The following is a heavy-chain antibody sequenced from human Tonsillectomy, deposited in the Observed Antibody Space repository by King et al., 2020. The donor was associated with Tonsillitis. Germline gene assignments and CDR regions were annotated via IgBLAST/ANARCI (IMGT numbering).Heavy chain of an antibody. V-gene: IGHV1-18*04. CDR2: ISAYNGNT. J-gene: IGHJ6*02. D-gene: IGHD3-10*01. CDR3: ARVGFYYGSGSYYKDYYYYGMDV. Sequence: VQLVESGAEVKKPGASVKVSCKASGYTFTSYGISWVRQAPGQGLEWMGWISAYNGNTNYAQKLQGRVTMTTDTSTSTAYMELRSLRSDDTAVYYCARVGFYYGSGSYYKDYYYYGMDVWGQGTTVTVSS. CDR1: GYTFTSYG.